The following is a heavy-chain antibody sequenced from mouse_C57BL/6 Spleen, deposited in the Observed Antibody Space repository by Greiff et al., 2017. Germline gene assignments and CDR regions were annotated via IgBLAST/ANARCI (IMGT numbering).Heavy chain of an antibody. CDR3: ARNGGYYWYFDV. D-gene: IGHD1-1*02. CDR1: GYTFTDYN. CDR2: INPNNGGT. V-gene: IGHV1-22*01. J-gene: IGHJ1*03. Sequence: EVKLQQSGPELVKPGALVKMSCKASGYTFTDYNMHWVKQSHGKSLEWIGYINPNNGGTSYNQKFKGKATLTVNKSSSTAYMELRSLTSEDSAVDYCARNGGYYWYFDVWGTGTTVTVSS.